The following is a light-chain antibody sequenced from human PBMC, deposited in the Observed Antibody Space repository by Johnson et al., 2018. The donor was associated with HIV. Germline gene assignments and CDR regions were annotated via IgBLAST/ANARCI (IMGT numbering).Light chain of an antibody. J-gene: IGLJ1*01. V-gene: IGLV1-51*02. CDR3: GTWDSSLSAA. CDR2: ENN. Sequence: VLTQPPSVSAAPGQKVTISCSGSSSNIGNNYVSWYQQLPGTAPKLLIYENNKRPSGIPDRFSGSKSGTSATLGITGLQTGDEAEYYCGTWDSSLSAAFGTGTKVTVL. CDR1: SSNIGNNY.